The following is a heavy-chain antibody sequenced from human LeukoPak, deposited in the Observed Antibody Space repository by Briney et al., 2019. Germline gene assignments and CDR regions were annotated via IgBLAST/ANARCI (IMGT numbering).Heavy chain of an antibody. D-gene: IGHD3-22*01. Sequence: GASVKVSCKASGYTFTSYAMHWVRQAPGQRLEWMGWINAGNGNTKYSQEFQGRVTMTEDTSTDTAYMELSSLRSEDTAVYYCATDAPGPVSDYDSSGYYYYWGQGTLVTVSS. CDR1: GYTFTSYA. CDR3: ATDAPGPVSDYDSSGYYYY. V-gene: IGHV1-3*03. CDR2: INAGNGNT. J-gene: IGHJ4*02.